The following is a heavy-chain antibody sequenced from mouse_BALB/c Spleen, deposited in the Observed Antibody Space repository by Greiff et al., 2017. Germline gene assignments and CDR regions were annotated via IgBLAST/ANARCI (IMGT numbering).Heavy chain of an antibody. V-gene: IGHV5-4*02. CDR1: GFTFSDYY. CDR2: ISDGGSYT. CDR3: ARDRYDVRRPPGYYAMDY. J-gene: IGHJ4*01. Sequence: EVQLVESGGGLVKPGGSLKLSCAASGFTFSDYYMYWVRQTPEKRLEWVATISDGGSYTYYPDSVKGRFTISRDNAKNNLYLQMSSLKSEDTAMYYCARDRYDVRRPPGYYAMDYWGQGTSVTVAS. D-gene: IGHD2-14*01.